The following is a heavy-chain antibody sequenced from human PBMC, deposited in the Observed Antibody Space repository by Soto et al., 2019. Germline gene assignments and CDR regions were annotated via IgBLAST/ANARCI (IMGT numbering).Heavy chain of an antibody. J-gene: IGHJ5*01. D-gene: IGHD1-1*01. CDR2: MFSSGST. V-gene: IGHV4-4*07. Sequence: PSETLSLTCTISGGSMSTYYWSWIRQPAGKGLQWIGRMFSSGSTNYDPSLKSRVSMSLDTSKNQFSLYLRSVTAADTAVYYCARGTTDSGKNWFDSWGQGTPVTV. CDR1: GGSMSTYY. CDR3: ARGTTDSGKNWFDS.